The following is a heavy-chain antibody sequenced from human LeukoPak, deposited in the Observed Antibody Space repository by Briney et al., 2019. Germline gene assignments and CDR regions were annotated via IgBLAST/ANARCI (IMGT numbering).Heavy chain of an antibody. J-gene: IGHJ4*02. CDR1: GYSISSGYY. CDR3: ARGHRDSSGYYYWARRYFDY. D-gene: IGHD3-22*01. Sequence: SSETLSLTCTVSGYSISSGYYWGWIRQPPGKGLEWIGSIYHSGSTYYNPSLKSRVTISVDTSKNQFSLKLSSVTAADTAVYYCARGHRDSSGYYYWARRYFDYWGQGTLVTVSS. CDR2: IYHSGST. V-gene: IGHV4-38-2*02.